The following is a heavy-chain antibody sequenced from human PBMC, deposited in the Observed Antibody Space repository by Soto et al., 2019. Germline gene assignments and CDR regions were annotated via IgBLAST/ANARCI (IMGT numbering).Heavy chain of an antibody. J-gene: IGHJ6*02. CDR3: AIGYCSGSSCYSVYAMDV. CDR1: GGTFSSYA. D-gene: IGHD2-2*02. V-gene: IGHV1-69*01. Sequence: QVQLVQSGAEVKKPGSSVKVSCKASGGTFSSYAISWVRQAPGQGLEWMGGIIPIFGTTNYAQKFQGRVTFTADESTSTAYMELSSLRSEDTAVYYCAIGYCSGSSCYSVYAMDVWGQGTTVTVSS. CDR2: IIPIFGTT.